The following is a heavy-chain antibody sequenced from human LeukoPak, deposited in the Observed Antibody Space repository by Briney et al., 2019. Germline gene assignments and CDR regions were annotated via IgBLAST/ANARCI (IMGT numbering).Heavy chain of an antibody. J-gene: IGHJ4*02. D-gene: IGHD5-12*01. Sequence: GASVKVSCKASGYTFTGYYMHWVRQAPGQGLEWMGWINPNSGGTNYAQKFQGRVTMTRDTSVSTAYMELSRLRSDDTAVYYCARAVDIVAPFDYWGQGTLVTVSS. CDR2: INPNSGGT. V-gene: IGHV1-2*02. CDR1: GYTFTGYY. CDR3: ARAVDIVAPFDY.